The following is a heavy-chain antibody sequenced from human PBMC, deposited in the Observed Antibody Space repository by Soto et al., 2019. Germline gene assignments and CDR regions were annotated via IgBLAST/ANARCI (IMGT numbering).Heavy chain of an antibody. J-gene: IGHJ5*02. V-gene: IGHV1-3*01. CDR2: INPATGDT. D-gene: IGHD6-13*01. CDR3: ARAAGRAKLLPYFFDP. CDR1: GYALTTSA. Sequence: QIHLVQSGAEVRKPGASVRISCQASGYALTTSAIHWVRQAPGQSLEWMGWINPATGDTKYSQNVRGRVTFALDTSATTAYMDLTSLASHDTAVYFCARAAGRAKLLPYFFDPWGQGTLVTVSS.